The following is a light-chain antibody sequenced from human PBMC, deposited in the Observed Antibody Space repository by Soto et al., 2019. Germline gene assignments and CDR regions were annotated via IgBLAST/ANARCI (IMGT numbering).Light chain of an antibody. CDR3: PQYNNWFSWT. CDR1: QSISSN. Sequence: EIVMTQSPATLSVSPGEGATLSCRASQSISSNLAWYQQKPGQAPRLLIYGASTRATGIPAKFSGSGSGTEFTLTISSLQSEDFAVYYCPQYNNWFSWTFGQGTKVEIK. J-gene: IGKJ1*01. CDR2: GAS. V-gene: IGKV3-15*01.